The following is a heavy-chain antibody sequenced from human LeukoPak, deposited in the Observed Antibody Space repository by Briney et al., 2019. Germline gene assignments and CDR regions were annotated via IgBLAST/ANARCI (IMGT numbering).Heavy chain of an antibody. D-gene: IGHD3-16*02. CDR1: GFTFSNYG. CDR2: ISSSSSYI. CDR3: ARDFELSH. J-gene: IGHJ4*02. Sequence: GGSLRLSCAASGFTFSNYGMNWVRQAPGKGLEWVSYISSSSSYIYYADSVKGRFTISRDNAKNSLYLQMNSLRAEGTAVYYCARDFELSHWGQGTLVTVSS. V-gene: IGHV3-21*01.